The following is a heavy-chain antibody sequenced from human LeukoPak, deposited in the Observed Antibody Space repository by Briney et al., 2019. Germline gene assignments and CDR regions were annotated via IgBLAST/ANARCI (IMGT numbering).Heavy chain of an antibody. V-gene: IGHV1-46*01. Sequence: ASVKVSCKASGYTFTSYYMHWVRQAPGQGLEWMGIINPSGGSTSYAQKFQGRVTMTRDTSTSTAYMELSSLRSEDTAVYYCARGRDLRTKYYYDSSPFYSRPRMSYFDYWGQGTLVTVSS. CDR3: ARGRDLRTKYYYDSSPFYSRPRMSYFDY. D-gene: IGHD3-22*01. CDR1: GYTFTSYY. J-gene: IGHJ4*02. CDR2: INPSGGST.